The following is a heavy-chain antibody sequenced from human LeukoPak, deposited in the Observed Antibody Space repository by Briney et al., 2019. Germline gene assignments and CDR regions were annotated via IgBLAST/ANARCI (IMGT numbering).Heavy chain of an antibody. Sequence: GGSLRLSCAASGFTFSSYDMHWVRQAPGKWLEWVAFIRFDGSNKYYADSVKGRSTISRDNSKNTLYLQMNSLRPEDTAVYFCACESRTFGGVIGNSWGQGTLVTVSS. D-gene: IGHD3-16*02. CDR3: ACESRTFGGVIGNS. CDR2: IRFDGSNK. J-gene: IGHJ4*02. CDR1: GFTFSSYD. V-gene: IGHV3-30*02.